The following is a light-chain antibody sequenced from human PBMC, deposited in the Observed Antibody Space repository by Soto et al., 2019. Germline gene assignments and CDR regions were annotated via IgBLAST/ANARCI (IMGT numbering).Light chain of an antibody. CDR1: TSNIGSNA. CDR2: SNN. V-gene: IGLV1-44*01. CDR3: ATWDDRLKGWV. J-gene: IGLJ3*02. Sequence: QSVLTQPPSASGTPGQRVTISCSGSTSNIGSNAVDWYQQHPGTAPKVLIYSNNQRPSGVPDRSFGSRSGTSASLAITGLQSEDEADYYCATWDDRLKGWVFGGGTKLTVL.